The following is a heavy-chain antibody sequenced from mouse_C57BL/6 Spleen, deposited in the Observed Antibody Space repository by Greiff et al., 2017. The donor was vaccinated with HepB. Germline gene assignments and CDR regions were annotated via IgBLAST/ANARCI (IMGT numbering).Heavy chain of an antibody. CDR2: ISYSGST. CDR3: ARYTTEELGRYAMDY. J-gene: IGHJ4*01. V-gene: IGHV3-8*01. D-gene: IGHD4-1*01. CDR1: GYSITSDY. Sequence: EVKLMESGPGLAKPSQTLSLTCSVTGYSITSDYWNWIRKFPGNKLEYMGYISYSGSTYYNPSLKSRISITRDTSKNQYYLQLNSVTTEDTATYYCARYTTEELGRYAMDYWGQGTSVTVSS.